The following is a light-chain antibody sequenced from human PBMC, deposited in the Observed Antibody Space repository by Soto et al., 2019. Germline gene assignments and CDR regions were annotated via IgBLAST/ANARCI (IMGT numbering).Light chain of an antibody. J-gene: IGKJ1*01. CDR3: QQYNRYWT. V-gene: IGKV1-5*01. CDR2: DAS. CDR1: QSISRW. Sequence: DIQSTQSQAAKSSYLVDRATITCRASQSISRWLAWFQQKPGKAPKLLIYDASSLESGVPSRFSGSGSETEFTLTISSLLTDDFATYYCQQYNRYWTFGQGTKVDIK.